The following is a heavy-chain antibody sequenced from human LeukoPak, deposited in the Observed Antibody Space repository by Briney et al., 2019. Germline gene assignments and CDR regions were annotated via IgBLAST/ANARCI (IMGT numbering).Heavy chain of an antibody. Sequence: SETLSLTCTVSGGSFSSGSYYWSWIRQPAGKGLEWIGRIYTSGSTNYNPSLKSRVTISVDTSKNQFSLKLSSVTAADTAVYYCAREGMAGTPTNWFDPWGQGTLVSVSS. J-gene: IGHJ5*02. D-gene: IGHD1-7*01. CDR1: GGSFSSGSYY. CDR3: AREGMAGTPTNWFDP. CDR2: IYTSGST. V-gene: IGHV4-61*02.